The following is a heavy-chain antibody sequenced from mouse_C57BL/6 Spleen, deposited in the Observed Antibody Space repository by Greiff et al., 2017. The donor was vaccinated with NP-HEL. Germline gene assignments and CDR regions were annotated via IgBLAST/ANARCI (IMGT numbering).Heavy chain of an antibody. CDR2: IYPGDGDT. CDR3: AREGSSYGAMDY. CDR1: GYAFSSSW. D-gene: IGHD1-1*01. Sequence: QVQLQQSGPELVKPGASVKISCKASGYAFSSSWMNWVKQRPGKGLEWIGRIYPGDGDTNYNGKFKGKATLTADKSSSTAYMQLSSLTSEDSAVYFCAREGSSYGAMDYWGQGTSVTVSS. V-gene: IGHV1-82*01. J-gene: IGHJ4*01.